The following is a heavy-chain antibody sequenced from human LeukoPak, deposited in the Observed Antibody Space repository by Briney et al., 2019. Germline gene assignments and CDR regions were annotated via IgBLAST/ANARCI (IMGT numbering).Heavy chain of an antibody. V-gene: IGHV1-69*04. CDR1: GGTFSSYA. CDR3: AIRSDGAYCGGDCFYLDY. CDR2: IIPILNIV. Sequence: SVKVSCKASGGTFSSYAISWVRQAPGQGLEWMGTIIPILNIVNYAQNFQGRVTITADTSTTTAYMEQRSLRSEDTAVYYCAIRSDGAYCGGDCFYLDYWGQGTLDTVSS. D-gene: IGHD2-21*02. J-gene: IGHJ4*02.